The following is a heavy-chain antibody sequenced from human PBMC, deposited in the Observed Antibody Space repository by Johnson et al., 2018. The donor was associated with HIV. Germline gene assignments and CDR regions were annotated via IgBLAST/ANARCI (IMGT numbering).Heavy chain of an antibody. J-gene: IGHJ3*02. CDR1: GFTFSTYG. V-gene: IGHV3-30*02. Sequence: QVQLLESGGGLVQPGGSLRLSCAASGFTFSTYGMHWVRQAPGKGLEWVAFIRHEGNNKYYADSVKGRFTISRDNSKNTLYLQMNSLRAEDTAVYYCAKPVVPAGDDLDMYEFAFDIWGQGTMVTVSS. CDR2: IRHEGNNK. CDR3: AKPVVPAGDDLDMYEFAFDI. D-gene: IGHD2-2*01.